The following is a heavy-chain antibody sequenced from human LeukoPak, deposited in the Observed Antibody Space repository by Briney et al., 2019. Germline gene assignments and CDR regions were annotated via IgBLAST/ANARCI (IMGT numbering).Heavy chain of an antibody. V-gene: IGHV4-34*01. CDR3: ARVVRPLYMYQPRDAFDI. CDR2: INHSGST. J-gene: IGHJ3*02. Sequence: SETLSLTCAVYGGSFSGYYWSWIRQPPGKGLEWIGEINHSGSTNYNPSLKSRVTISVDTSKNQFSLKLSSVTAADTAVYYCARVVRPLYMYQPRDAFDIWGQGTMVTVSS. D-gene: IGHD2-2*01. CDR1: GGSFSGYY.